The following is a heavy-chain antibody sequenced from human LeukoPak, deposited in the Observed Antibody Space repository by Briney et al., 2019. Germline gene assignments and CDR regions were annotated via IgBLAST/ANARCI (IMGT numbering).Heavy chain of an antibody. CDR1: GGSISSYY. CDR2: IYYSGST. D-gene: IGHD5-18*01. V-gene: IGHV4-59*12. Sequence: PSETLSLTCTVSGGSISSYYWSWIRQPPGKGLEWIASIYYSGSTYYNPSLRSRVTISVDTSKNQFSLKLSSVTAADTAVYYCASQRGYSYGRFDYWGQGTLVTVSS. CDR3: ASQRGYSYGRFDY. J-gene: IGHJ4*02.